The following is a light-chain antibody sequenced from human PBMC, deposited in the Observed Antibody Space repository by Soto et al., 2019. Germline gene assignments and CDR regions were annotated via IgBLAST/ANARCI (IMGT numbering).Light chain of an antibody. J-gene: IGKJ3*01. V-gene: IGKV1-33*01. CDR1: QDISDY. CDR2: DAS. Sequence: DIPMTQSPSSLPASVGDRVTITCQASQDISDYLNWYHQKPGKAPKFLIYDASYLETGVPSRFSGSGSGTDFTFTISSLQPEDIGTYYCQQYQSLPFTFGPGTTVDIK. CDR3: QQYQSLPFT.